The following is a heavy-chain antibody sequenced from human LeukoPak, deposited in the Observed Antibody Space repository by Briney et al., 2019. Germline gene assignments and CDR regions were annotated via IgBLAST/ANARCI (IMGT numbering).Heavy chain of an antibody. CDR3: ARFRGTGFDY. J-gene: IGHJ4*02. V-gene: IGHV3-7*05. CDR2: MKQDGIQK. CDR1: RFTFSGYL. Sequence: GGSLRLSCAASRFTFSGYLMTWVRQAPGKGLEWVANMKQDGIQKYYVDAVKGRFTISRDNAKNSVYLQMNSLRAEDTGVYYCARFRGTGFDYWGQGTLVTVSS. D-gene: IGHD1-1*01.